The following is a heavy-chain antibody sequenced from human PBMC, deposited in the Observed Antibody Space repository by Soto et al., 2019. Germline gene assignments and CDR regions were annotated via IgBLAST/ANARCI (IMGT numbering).Heavy chain of an antibody. V-gene: IGHV3-23*01. Sequence: EVQLLESGGGLVQPGGSLRLSCAASGFTFSSYAMSWVRLAPGKGLEWVSAISGSGGSTYYADSVKGRFTISRDNSKNTLYLQMNSLRAEDTAVYYCAKSGYSPYWYFDLWGRGTLVTVSS. CDR3: AKSGYSPYWYFDL. J-gene: IGHJ2*01. CDR1: GFTFSSYA. D-gene: IGHD5-12*01. CDR2: ISGSGGST.